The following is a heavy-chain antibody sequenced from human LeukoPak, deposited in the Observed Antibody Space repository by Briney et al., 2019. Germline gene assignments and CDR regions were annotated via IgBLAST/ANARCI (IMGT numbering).Heavy chain of an antibody. V-gene: IGHV4-4*07. D-gene: IGHD3-10*01. J-gene: IGHJ4*02. CDR2: IYTSGSA. CDR1: GASISNYH. Sequence: PSETLSLTCSVSGASISNYHWTWIRQPAGKGLEWIGRIYTSGSANYSPSLKSRVTMSVDTSKNQFSLRLSSVTAADTAVYYCATNSGDLWGQGTLVTVSS. CDR3: ATNSGDL.